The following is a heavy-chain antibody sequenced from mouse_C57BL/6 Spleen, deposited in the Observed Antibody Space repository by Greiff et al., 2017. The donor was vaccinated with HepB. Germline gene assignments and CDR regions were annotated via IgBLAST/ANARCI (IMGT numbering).Heavy chain of an antibody. CDR1: GYSITSGYY. CDR3: ARRDYGSMDFDV. V-gene: IGHV3-6*01. CDR2: ISYDGSN. D-gene: IGHD1-1*01. J-gene: IGHJ1*03. Sequence: ESGPGLVKPSQSLSLTCSVTGYSITSGYYWNWIRQFPGNKLEWMGYISYDGSNNYNPSLKNRISITRDTSKNQFFLKLNSVTTEDTATYYCARRDYGSMDFDVWGTGTTVTVSS.